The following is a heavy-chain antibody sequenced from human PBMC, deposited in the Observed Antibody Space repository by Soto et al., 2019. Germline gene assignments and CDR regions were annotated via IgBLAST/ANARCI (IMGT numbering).Heavy chain of an antibody. D-gene: IGHD3-22*01. V-gene: IGHV1-3*01. J-gene: IGHJ4*02. CDR2: INAGNGNT. Sequence: ASVKVSCKASGYTFTSYGISWVRQAPGQRLEWMGWINAGNGNTKYSQKFQGRVTITRDTSASTAYMELSSLRSEDTAVYYCARLICGSSGYRCWGQGTLVTVSS. CDR3: ARLICGSSGYRC. CDR1: GYTFTSYG.